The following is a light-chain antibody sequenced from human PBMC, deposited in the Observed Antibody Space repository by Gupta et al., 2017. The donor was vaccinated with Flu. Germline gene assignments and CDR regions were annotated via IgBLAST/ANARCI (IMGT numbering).Light chain of an antibody. J-gene: IGKJ4*01. CDR2: DAS. CDR1: QSVNDY. CDR3: QQRSDWPPEVT. Sequence: LSLSPGESATLSCRASQSVNDYLAWYQQKPGQAPRLLIYDASNRATAIPARFSGSGSGTDFTLTISSLEPEDFAVYYCQQRSDWPPEVTFGGGTKVEIK. V-gene: IGKV3-11*01.